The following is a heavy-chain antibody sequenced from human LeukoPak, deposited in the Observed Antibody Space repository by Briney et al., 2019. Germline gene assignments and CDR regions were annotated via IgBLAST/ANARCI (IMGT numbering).Heavy chain of an antibody. CDR1: GFTFSPYT. D-gene: IGHD4-23*01. J-gene: IGHJ4*02. Sequence: GGSLRLSCAASGFTFSPYTMNWVRQAPGKGLEWVSSISSSSSYIYYADSVKGRFTISRDNAKNSLYLQVNSLGAEDTAVYYCAKDLRWLAFDYWGQGTLVTVSS. V-gene: IGHV3-21*01. CDR2: ISSSSSYI. CDR3: AKDLRWLAFDY.